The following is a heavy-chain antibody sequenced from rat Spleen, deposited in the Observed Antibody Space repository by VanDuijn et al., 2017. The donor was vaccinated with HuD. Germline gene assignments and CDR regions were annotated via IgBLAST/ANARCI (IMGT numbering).Heavy chain of an antibody. CDR3: TRGYVMDA. Sequence: EVKLVESGGGLVQPGRSMKLSCAALGFSFSNYYMAWVRQAPTKGLEWIASISTGGGNTYYRDSVKGRFTISRDNAKNTQYLQMDSLRSEDTATYYCTRGYVMDAWGQGASVTVSS. CDR1: GFSFSNYY. V-gene: IGHV5-25*01. CDR2: ISTGGGNT. J-gene: IGHJ4*01.